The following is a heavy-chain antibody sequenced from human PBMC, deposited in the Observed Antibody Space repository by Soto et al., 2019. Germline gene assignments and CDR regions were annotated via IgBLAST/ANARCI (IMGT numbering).Heavy chain of an antibody. J-gene: IGHJ4*02. CDR3: XXXXDGGSFPVEY. CDR1: GGSISSGYYY. D-gene: IGHD2-15*01. Sequence: QVQLQESGPGLVKPSQTLSLTCTVSGGSISSGYYYWSWIRQSPGKGLEWLAYIYHSGNTYYNPSLKSRVTISVDTSKXXXXXXXXXXXXXXXXXXXXXXXXDGGSFPVEYWGQGTLVTVSS. V-gene: IGHV4-30-4*01. CDR2: IYHSGNT.